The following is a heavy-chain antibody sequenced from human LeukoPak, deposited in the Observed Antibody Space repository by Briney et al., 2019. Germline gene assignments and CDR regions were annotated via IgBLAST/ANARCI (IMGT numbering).Heavy chain of an antibody. J-gene: IGHJ4*02. CDR1: GFTFSSCW. CDR2: IKQDGNEK. Sequence: GSLRLSCAASGFTFSSCWMTWVRQAPGKGLEWVANIKQDGNEKYYVDSVKGRFSISRDNAKNSVYLQMNSLRAEDTAVYYCARLMGERSLFDYWGQGVLVPVFS. V-gene: IGHV3-7*01. CDR3: ARLMGERSLFDY. D-gene: IGHD1-26*01.